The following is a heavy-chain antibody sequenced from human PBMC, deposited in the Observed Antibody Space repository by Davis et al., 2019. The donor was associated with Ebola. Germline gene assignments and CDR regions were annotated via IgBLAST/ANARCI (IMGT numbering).Heavy chain of an antibody. CDR2: IIPIFGTT. CDR1: GFTFSSYA. CDR3: ARGLYGDYVLDY. Sequence: TCAASGFTFSSYAISWVRQAPGQGLEWMGGIIPIFGTTNYAQKFQGRVTITADESTSTAYMELSSLRSEDTAVYYCARGLYGDYVLDYWGQGTLVTVSS. D-gene: IGHD4-17*01. J-gene: IGHJ4*02. V-gene: IGHV1-69*01.